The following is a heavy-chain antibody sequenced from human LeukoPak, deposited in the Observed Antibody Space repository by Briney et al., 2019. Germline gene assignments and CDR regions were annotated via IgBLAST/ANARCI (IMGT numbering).Heavy chain of an antibody. CDR2: VYYSGST. Sequence: SETLSLSCIVSGGSISSGGYYWSWIRQHPGKGLEWIGYVYYSGSTYYNPSLKSRVTISVDTSKNQFSLKLSSVTAADTAVYYCARAHRGIVVEVAALGVFDIWGQGTMVTVSS. V-gene: IGHV4-31*03. J-gene: IGHJ3*02. CDR1: GGSISSGGYY. D-gene: IGHD2-15*01. CDR3: ARAHRGIVVEVAALGVFDI.